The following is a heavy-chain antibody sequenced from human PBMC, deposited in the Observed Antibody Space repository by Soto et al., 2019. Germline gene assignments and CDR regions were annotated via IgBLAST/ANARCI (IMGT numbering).Heavy chain of an antibody. CDR1: GDSISASVYS. CDR3: ARGLGAARYFHF. CDR2: IYHSGST. V-gene: IGHV4-30-2*01. Sequence: QLHLQESGSGLVQPSQTLSLTCIVSGDSISASVYSWSWIRQTPGKGLEWIAYIYHSGSTSHNPSLQSRVTILIDKSKNQFSLHLTSVTAADTAVYYCARGLGAARYFHFWGQGTLVTVSS. J-gene: IGHJ4*02.